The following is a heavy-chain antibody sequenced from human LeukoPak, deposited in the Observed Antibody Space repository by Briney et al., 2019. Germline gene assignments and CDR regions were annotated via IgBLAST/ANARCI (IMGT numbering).Heavy chain of an antibody. J-gene: IGHJ4*02. V-gene: IGHV3-30-3*01. D-gene: IGHD2-2*01. CDR3: AAGSSVDCSRTSCPPTDY. CDR2: ISSDGTNK. CDR1: GFTFSNSA. Sequence: PGGSLRLSCAASGFTFSNSAMHWVRPAPGKGAEWVVVISSDGTNKYYADSVKGRFTISRDNSKNTVYVQMSSLRGDDSGVYYCAAGSSVDCSRTSCPPTDYWGQGTLVTVSS.